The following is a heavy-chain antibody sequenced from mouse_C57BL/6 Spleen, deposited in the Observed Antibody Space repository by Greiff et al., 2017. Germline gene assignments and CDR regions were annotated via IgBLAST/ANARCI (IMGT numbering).Heavy chain of an antibody. J-gene: IGHJ2*01. Sequence: QVQLQQSGPELVKPGASVKISCKASGYAFSSSWMTWVKQRPGKGLEWIGRIYPGGGDTNYNGKFKGRATLAADKSSSTLYMQLISLTSEDSAVYFCARSFITTVVADYWGPGTTLTVSS. D-gene: IGHD1-1*01. CDR3: ARSFITTVVADY. CDR1: GYAFSSSW. V-gene: IGHV1-82*01. CDR2: IYPGGGDT.